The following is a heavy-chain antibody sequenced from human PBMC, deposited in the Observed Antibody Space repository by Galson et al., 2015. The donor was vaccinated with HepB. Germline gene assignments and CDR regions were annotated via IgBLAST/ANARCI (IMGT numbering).Heavy chain of an antibody. V-gene: IGHV3-74*01. CDR3: ARLIHFPGIGVDY. CDR1: GFTFSSYW. J-gene: IGHJ4*02. Sequence: SLSLSCAASGFTFSSYWMHWVRQAPGKGPVWVSRISSDGRSISYADSVKGRFTTSRDNAKNTLYLQMNSLRAEDSAVYYCARLIHFPGIGVDYWGQGTLVTVSS. D-gene: IGHD3-10*01. CDR2: ISSDGRSI.